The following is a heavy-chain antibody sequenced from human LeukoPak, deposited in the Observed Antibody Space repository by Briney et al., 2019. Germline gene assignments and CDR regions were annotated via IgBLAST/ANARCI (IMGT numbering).Heavy chain of an antibody. CDR1: GFTFSSYA. J-gene: IGHJ4*02. CDR2: ISYDGSNK. D-gene: IGHD3-22*01. V-gene: IGHV3-30-3*01. CDR3: ARDNPTDTMIVFY. Sequence: PGRSLRLSCAASGFTFSSYAMHWVRQAPGKGLEWVAVISYDGSNKYYADSVKGRFTISRDNSKNTLYLQMNSLRAEDTAVYYCARDNPTDTMIVFYWGQGTLVTVSS.